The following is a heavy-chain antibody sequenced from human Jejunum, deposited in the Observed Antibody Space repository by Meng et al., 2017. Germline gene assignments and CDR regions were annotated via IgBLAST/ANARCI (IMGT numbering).Heavy chain of an antibody. D-gene: IGHD4-17*01. CDR2: IYYSGST. CDR3: ASYAATVTTLGVVWFDP. V-gene: IGHV4-39*07. J-gene: IGHJ5*02. Sequence: QLQLQGSGPGLVKPSETLSLTCTVSGGSISSSSYYWGWIRQPPGKGLEWIGSIYYSGSTYYNPSLKSRVTISVDTSKNQFSLKLSSVTAADTAVYYCASYAATVTTLGVVWFDPWGQGTLVTVPS. CDR1: GGSISSSSYY.